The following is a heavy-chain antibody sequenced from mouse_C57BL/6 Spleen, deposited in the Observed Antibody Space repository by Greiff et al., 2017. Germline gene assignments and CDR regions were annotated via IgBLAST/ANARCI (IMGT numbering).Heavy chain of an antibody. D-gene: IGHD1-1*01. CDR1: GYTFTDYN. CDR2: INPNNGGT. CDR3: AREGYGRGAMDY. J-gene: IGHJ4*01. Sequence: VQLQQSGPELVKPGASVKISCKASGYTFTDYNMDWVKQSHGKSLEWIGAINPNNGGTIYNQKFKGKATLTVDKCSSPAYMELRSLPSEDTAVYYCAREGYGRGAMDYWGQGTSVTVSS. V-gene: IGHV1-18*01.